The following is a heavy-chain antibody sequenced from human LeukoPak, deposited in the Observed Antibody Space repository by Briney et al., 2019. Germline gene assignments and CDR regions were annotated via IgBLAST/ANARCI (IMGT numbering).Heavy chain of an antibody. J-gene: IGHJ2*01. V-gene: IGHV1-69*01. CDR1: GGTFSSYA. CDR2: IIPIFGAA. D-gene: IGHD3-10*01. CDR3: ARAFRDPGYFDL. Sequence: SVKVSCKASGGTFSSYAISWVRQAPGQGLEWMGGIIPIFGAANYAQKFQGRVTITADESTSTAYMELSSLRSEDTAVYYCARAFRDPGYFDLWGRGTLVTVSS.